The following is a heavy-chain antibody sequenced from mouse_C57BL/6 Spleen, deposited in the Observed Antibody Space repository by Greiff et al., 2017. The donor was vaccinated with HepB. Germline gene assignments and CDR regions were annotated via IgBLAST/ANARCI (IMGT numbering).Heavy chain of an antibody. CDR3: ARRGICCYWLDY. V-gene: IGHV5-12*01. CDR1: GFTFSDYY. Sequence: EVKLMESGGGLVQPGGSLKLSCAASGFTFSDYYMYWVRQTPEKRLEWVAYISNGGGSTYYPETVKGRFTISRDNAKNTRYLHMSRLKSEDTAMYCCARRGICCYWLDYWGQGTTLTVSS. D-gene: IGHD2-12*01. CDR2: ISNGGGST. J-gene: IGHJ2*01.